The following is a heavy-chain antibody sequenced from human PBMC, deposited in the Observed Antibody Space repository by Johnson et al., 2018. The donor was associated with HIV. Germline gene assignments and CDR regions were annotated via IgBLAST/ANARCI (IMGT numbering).Heavy chain of an antibody. V-gene: IGHV3-33*08. D-gene: IGHD3-22*01. CDR1: GFTFSSSG. Sequence: QVQLVESGGGVVQPGRSLRLSCAASGFTFSSSGMPWVRQAPGKGLEWVAVIWYDGSKTYYVESVQVRFTISRDNSKNTLYLQMNRLRAEDTAVYYCVREARIVVSEPSDAFDIWGQGTMVTVSS. CDR3: VREARIVVSEPSDAFDI. CDR2: IWYDGSKT. J-gene: IGHJ3*02.